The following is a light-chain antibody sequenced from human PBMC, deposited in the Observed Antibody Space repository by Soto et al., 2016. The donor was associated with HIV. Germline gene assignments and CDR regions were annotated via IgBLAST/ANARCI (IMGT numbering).Light chain of an antibody. CDR3: QQANSFPPYT. V-gene: IGKV1-12*01. CDR1: QGISSS. Sequence: DIQMTQSPSSVSASVGDRVTITRRASQGISSSLAWYQQKPGKAPKLLIYAASNLQSGVPSRFSGSGSGTDFTLTISNLQPEDFATYYCQQANSFPPYTFGQGTKLEIK. CDR2: AAS. J-gene: IGKJ2*01.